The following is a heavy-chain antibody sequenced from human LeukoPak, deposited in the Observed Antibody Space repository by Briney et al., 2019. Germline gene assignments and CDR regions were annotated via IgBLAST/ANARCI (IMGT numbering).Heavy chain of an antibody. D-gene: IGHD2-15*01. J-gene: IGHJ4*02. Sequence: ASVKVSCKASGYTFTSYGISWVRRAPGQGLEWMGWISAYNGNTNYAQKLQGRVTMTTDTSTSTAYMELRSLRSDDTAVYYCARTSVVVVVAATQHFDYWGQGTLVTVSS. CDR3: ARTSVVVVVAATQHFDY. CDR1: GYTFTSYG. CDR2: ISAYNGNT. V-gene: IGHV1-18*01.